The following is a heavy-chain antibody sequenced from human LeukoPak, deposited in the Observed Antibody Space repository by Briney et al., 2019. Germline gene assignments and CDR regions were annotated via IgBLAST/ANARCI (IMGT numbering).Heavy chain of an antibody. CDR2: MNPNSSNT. D-gene: IGHD3-3*01. CDR1: GYTFTSCD. J-gene: IGHJ4*02. V-gene: IGHV1-8*01. CDR3: TRGSSGRRDN. Sequence: GASVKVSCTASGYTFTSCDINWVRQATGQPREWMGWMNPNSSNTGYGQSFQGRLTMTRDISIGTAYMELSNLTSEDTAIYYCTRGSSGRRDNWGQGTLVTVSA.